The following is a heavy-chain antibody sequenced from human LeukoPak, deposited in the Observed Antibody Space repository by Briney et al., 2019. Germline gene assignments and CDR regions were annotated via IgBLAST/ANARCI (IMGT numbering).Heavy chain of an antibody. D-gene: IGHD6-19*01. Sequence: GVSLRLSCTVSGFSVSSNYMSWVRQAPGKGLEWVSIIYSGGSTYYADSVKGRFTISRDNSQNTLYLQMNSLRAEDTAVYYCASRGSSGWYQGGFDYWGQGTVVTVSS. CDR3: ASRGSSGWYQGGFDY. CDR1: GFSVSSNY. CDR2: IYSGGST. J-gene: IGHJ4*02. V-gene: IGHV3-66*01.